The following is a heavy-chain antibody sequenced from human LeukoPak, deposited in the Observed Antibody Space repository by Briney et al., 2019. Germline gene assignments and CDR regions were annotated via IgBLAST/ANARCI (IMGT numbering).Heavy chain of an antibody. CDR2: ISDNGGST. CDR3: ARFSSIAAAFDY. Sequence: PGGSLRLSCAASGFTFSSYGMSWVRQAPGKGLEWVSGISDNGGSTYYADSVKGRFTISRDNSKNTLYVQMNRLRAEDTAVYYCARFSSIAAAFDYWGLGTLVTVSS. J-gene: IGHJ4*02. V-gene: IGHV3-23*01. D-gene: IGHD6-13*01. CDR1: GFTFSSYG.